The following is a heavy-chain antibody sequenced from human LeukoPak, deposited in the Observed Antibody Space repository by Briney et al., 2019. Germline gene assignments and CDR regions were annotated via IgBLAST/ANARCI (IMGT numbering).Heavy chain of an antibody. Sequence: GGSLRLSCVASGFTFNNYWMHWVRQASGKGLVWVSRINTDGSSTMYADSVKGRFTISRDNAKNKLYLHMDSLRVEDTAVYYCVRGWLDNYFDYWGQGTLVTVSS. V-gene: IGHV3-74*03. CDR1: GFTFNNYW. D-gene: IGHD6-19*01. CDR3: VRGWLDNYFDY. J-gene: IGHJ4*02. CDR2: INTDGSST.